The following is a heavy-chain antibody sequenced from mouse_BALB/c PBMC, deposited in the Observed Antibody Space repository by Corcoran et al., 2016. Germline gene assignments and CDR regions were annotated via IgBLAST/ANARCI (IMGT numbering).Heavy chain of an antibody. CDR2: ISCYNGAT. Sequence: LVKTGASVKISCKASGYSFTGYYMHWVKQSHGKSLEWIGYISCYNGATSYNQKFKGKATFTVDTSSSTAYMQFNSLTSEDSAVYYCASQYGNYFYAMDYWGQGTSVTVSS. CDR3: ASQYGNYFYAMDY. J-gene: IGHJ4*01. D-gene: IGHD2-10*02. CDR1: GYSFTGYY. V-gene: IGHV1S34*01.